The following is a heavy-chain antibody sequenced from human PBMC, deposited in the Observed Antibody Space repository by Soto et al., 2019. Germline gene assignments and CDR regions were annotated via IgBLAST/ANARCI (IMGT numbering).Heavy chain of an antibody. V-gene: IGHV4-59*08. CDR2: IYYSGST. CDR3: ARHQRRYGGPDY. J-gene: IGHJ4*02. CDR1: GGSMSRYY. D-gene: IGHD1-26*01. Sequence: QVQLQESGPGLVKPSATLSLTCTVSGGSMSRYYWSWIRQPPGKGLEWIGYIYYSGSTNYNPSLKSRVTISVDTSKNQFSLKLTSVTAADTAVYYCARHQRRYGGPDYWGQGTLVTVSS.